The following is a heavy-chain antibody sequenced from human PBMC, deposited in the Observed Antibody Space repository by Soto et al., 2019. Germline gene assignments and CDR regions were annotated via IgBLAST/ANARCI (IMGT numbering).Heavy chain of an antibody. V-gene: IGHV4-34*01. CDR2: INHSGST. J-gene: IGHJ4*02. CDR1: GGSFSGYY. D-gene: IGHD3-9*01. Sequence: QVQLQQWGAGLLKPSETLSLTCAVYGGSFSGYYWSWIRQPPGKGLEWIGEINHSGSTNYNPSLKSRVTISVDTSKNPCSLKLSSVNAADTAVYYCARRGYYDILSVDYCGQGTLVTVSS. CDR3: ARRGYYDILSVDY.